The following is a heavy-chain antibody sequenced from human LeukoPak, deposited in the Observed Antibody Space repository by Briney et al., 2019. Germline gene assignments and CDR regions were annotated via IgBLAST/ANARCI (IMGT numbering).Heavy chain of an antibody. CDR2: IYPNSGVT. D-gene: IGHD1-14*01. J-gene: IGHJ3*02. CDR3: VRDVRAGRNDAFDI. V-gene: IGHV1-2*02. Sequence: GASVKVSCKASGYSFTDYYIHWVRQAPGQGLEWMGWIYPNSGVTNYAQSFQGRVTVTRGTSISTAYMDLSSLTSDDTAVYFCVRDVRAGRNDAFDIWGQGTMVTVSS. CDR1: GYSFTDYY.